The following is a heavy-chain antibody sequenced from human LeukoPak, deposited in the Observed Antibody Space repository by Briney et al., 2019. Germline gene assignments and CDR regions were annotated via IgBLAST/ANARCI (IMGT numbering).Heavy chain of an antibody. Sequence: SGGSLRLSCAASGVTVSSNYMSWVRQAPGKGLEWVSVIYSGGSTYYADSVKGRFTISRDNSKNTLYLQMNSLRAEDTAVYYCARGNIVLYGDYVFDYWGQGTLVTVSS. V-gene: IGHV3-53*01. CDR3: ARGNIVLYGDYVFDY. D-gene: IGHD4-17*01. CDR2: IYSGGST. J-gene: IGHJ4*02. CDR1: GVTVSSNY.